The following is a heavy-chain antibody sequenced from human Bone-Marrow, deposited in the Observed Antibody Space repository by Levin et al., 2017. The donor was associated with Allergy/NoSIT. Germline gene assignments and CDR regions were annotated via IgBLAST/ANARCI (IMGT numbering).Heavy chain of an antibody. J-gene: IGHJ6*02. CDR2: ISGNSHYV. CDR3: ARSQGRSGWSYYYYGMDV. D-gene: IGHD6-19*01. CDR1: GFDFNTHD. V-gene: IGHV3-21*06. Sequence: GESLKISCRGSGFDFNTHDMNWVRQAPGQGLEWVSSISGNSHYVYYADSVKGRFSISRDNAKHSMFLHMNSLRVEDTAVYYCARSQGRSGWSYYYYGMDVWGRGTTLTVSS.